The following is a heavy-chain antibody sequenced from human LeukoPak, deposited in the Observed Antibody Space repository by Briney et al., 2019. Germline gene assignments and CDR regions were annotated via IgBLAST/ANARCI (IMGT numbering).Heavy chain of an antibody. CDR2: VHHSGTT. V-gene: IGHV4-34*01. CDR3: ARGAYCSSINCYGFDY. J-gene: IGHJ4*02. Sequence: SETLSLTCTVYGGSFTAFYWSWIRQPPGKGLEWVGEVHHSGTTNYNPSLKSRVTLSVDTSKNQFSLRLSSVTAADTAIYYCARGAYCSSINCYGFDYWGQGTQVTASS. D-gene: IGHD2-2*01. CDR1: GGSFTAFY.